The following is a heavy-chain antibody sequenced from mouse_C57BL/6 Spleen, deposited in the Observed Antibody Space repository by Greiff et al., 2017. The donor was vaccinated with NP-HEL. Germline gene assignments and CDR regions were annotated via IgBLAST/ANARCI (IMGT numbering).Heavy chain of an antibody. Sequence: QVQLQQSGAELAKPGASVKLSCKASGYTFTSYWMHWVKQRPGQGLEWIGYINPSSGYTKYNQKFKDKATLTADKSSSTDYMQLSSRTYEDSAVYYCETGTDYFDYWGQGTTLTVSS. CDR1: GYTFTSYW. CDR3: ETGTDYFDY. D-gene: IGHD4-1*01. CDR2: INPSSGYT. J-gene: IGHJ2*01. V-gene: IGHV1-7*01.